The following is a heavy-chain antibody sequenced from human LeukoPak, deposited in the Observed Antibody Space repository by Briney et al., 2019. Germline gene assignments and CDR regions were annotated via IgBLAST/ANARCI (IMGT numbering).Heavy chain of an antibody. D-gene: IGHD6-13*01. Sequence: ASVKVSCKTSGYIFTKYDISWVRQAPGQGPEWMGWITPYNGNAQSAPKFEGRVTMTTDTSASTAYLELRGLKSDDTAVYYCARETKDGVFFDCWGQGTLVIVSS. CDR2: ITPYNGNA. V-gene: IGHV1-18*01. J-gene: IGHJ4*02. CDR1: GYIFTKYD. CDR3: ARETKDGVFFDC.